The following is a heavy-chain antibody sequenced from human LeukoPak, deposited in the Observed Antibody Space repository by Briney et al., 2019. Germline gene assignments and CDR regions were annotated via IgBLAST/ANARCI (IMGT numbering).Heavy chain of an antibody. V-gene: IGHV3-30*18. D-gene: IGHD5-12*01. CDR1: GFTFSSYG. CDR3: AKDGPLYGGYDYFDY. Sequence: GGSLRLSCAASGFTFSSYGMHWVRQAPGKGLEWVAVISYDGSNKYYADSVKGRFTISRDNSKNTLYLQMNSLRAEDTAVYYCAKDGPLYGGYDYFDYWGQGTLVTVSS. J-gene: IGHJ4*02. CDR2: ISYDGSNK.